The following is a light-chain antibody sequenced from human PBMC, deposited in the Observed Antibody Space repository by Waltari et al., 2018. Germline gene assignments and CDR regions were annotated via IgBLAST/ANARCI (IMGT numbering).Light chain of an antibody. V-gene: IGKV1-33*01. J-gene: IGKJ5*01. Sequence: DIQMTQSPSSLSASVGDRVTITCQASQDISTYLNWYQQTPGKAPKLLIYDASSLETGVPSRFSGSGSGSDFTFTITRLQPEDIGTYYCEQCDSLPMTFGQGTRLEI. CDR2: DAS. CDR1: QDISTY. CDR3: EQCDSLPMT.